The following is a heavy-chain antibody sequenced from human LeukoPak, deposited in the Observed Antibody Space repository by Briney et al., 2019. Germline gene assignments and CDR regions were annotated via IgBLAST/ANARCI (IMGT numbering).Heavy chain of an antibody. Sequence: ASETLSFTCAVSGGSISSYYWSWIRQPAGKGLEWIGRIYTSGSTNYNPSLKSRVTMSVDTSKNQFSLKLSSVTAADTAVYYCAREWSRAFDIWGQGTMVTVSS. V-gene: IGHV4-4*07. CDR1: GGSISSYY. CDR3: AREWSRAFDI. D-gene: IGHD2-8*01. CDR2: IYTSGST. J-gene: IGHJ3*02.